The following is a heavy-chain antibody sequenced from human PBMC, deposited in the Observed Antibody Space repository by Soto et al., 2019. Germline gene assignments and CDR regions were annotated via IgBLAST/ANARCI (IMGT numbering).Heavy chain of an antibody. CDR2: ISGKNGNT. Sequence: QVQLVQTGVEVKKPGASVKVSCKAYGYTFISHGISWARQAPGQGLEWMGRISGKNGNTNYAQKLQGRVTLTTDTSTSTAYMELRSLRSDDTAVYYCARVSSSIVVVPDYGMDVWGQGTTVTVSS. J-gene: IGHJ6*02. CDR1: GYTFISHG. CDR3: ARVSSSIVVVPDYGMDV. V-gene: IGHV1-18*04. D-gene: IGHD2-15*01.